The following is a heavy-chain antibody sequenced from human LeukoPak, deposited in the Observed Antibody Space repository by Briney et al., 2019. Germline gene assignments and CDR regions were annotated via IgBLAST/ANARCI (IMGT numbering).Heavy chain of an antibody. CDR2: IYYSGST. CDR1: GGSISSGGYY. V-gene: IGHV4-31*03. D-gene: IGHD2-21*02. CDR3: ARDLAGCGGDCLRYFDL. Sequence: ETSETLSLTCTVSGGSISSGGYYWSWTRQHPGKGLEWIGYIYYSGSTYYNPSLKSRVTISVDTSKNQFSLKLSSVTAADTAVYYCARDLAGCGGDCLRYFDLWGRGTLVTVSS. J-gene: IGHJ2*01.